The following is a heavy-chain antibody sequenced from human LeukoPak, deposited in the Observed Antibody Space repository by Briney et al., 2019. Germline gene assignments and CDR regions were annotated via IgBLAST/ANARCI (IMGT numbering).Heavy chain of an antibody. D-gene: IGHD3-22*01. Sequence: GGSLRLSCAASGFTFSSYSMNWVRQAPGKGLEWVSSISSSSSYIYYADSVKGRFTISRDNAKNSLHLQMNSLRAEDTALYYCAKDYYYDSSGLFDYWGQGTLVTVSS. CDR1: GFTFSSYS. CDR2: ISSSSSYI. J-gene: IGHJ4*02. CDR3: AKDYYYDSSGLFDY. V-gene: IGHV3-21*04.